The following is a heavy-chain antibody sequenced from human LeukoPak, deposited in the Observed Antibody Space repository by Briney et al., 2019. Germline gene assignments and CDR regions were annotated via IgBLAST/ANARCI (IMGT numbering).Heavy chain of an antibody. V-gene: IGHV1-2*02. CDR3: ARGGSSSWYYFDY. Sequence: ASVKVSCKASGYTFTGYYMHWVRQAPGQGLEWMGWINPNSGGINYAQKFQGRVTMTRDTSIGTAYMELSRLRSDDTAVYYCARGGSSSWYYFDYWGQGTLVTVSS. CDR1: GYTFTGYY. J-gene: IGHJ4*02. D-gene: IGHD6-13*01. CDR2: INPNSGGI.